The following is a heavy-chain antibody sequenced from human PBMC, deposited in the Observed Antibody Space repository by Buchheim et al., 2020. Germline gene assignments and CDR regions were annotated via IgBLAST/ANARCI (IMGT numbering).Heavy chain of an antibody. Sequence: EVQLVESGGGLVQPGGSLRLSCAASGFSVSTNHMSWVRQAPGKGLEWVSVVDSGGITYDADSVKGRFTASSATSQNPLYLQMSSLRVEDTAVYYCARHFAVAAFGGWGQGTL. V-gene: IGHV3-66*02. D-gene: IGHD6-19*01. J-gene: IGHJ4*02. CDR2: VDSGGIT. CDR3: ARHFAVAAFGG. CDR1: GFSVSTNH.